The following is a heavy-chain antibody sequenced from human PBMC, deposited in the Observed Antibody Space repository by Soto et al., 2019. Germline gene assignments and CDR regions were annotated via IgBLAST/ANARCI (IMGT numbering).Heavy chain of an antibody. CDR3: AKALPGIAVAGFDY. CDR1: GFTFDDYA. D-gene: IGHD6-19*01. J-gene: IGHJ4*02. CDR2: ISWNSGSI. Sequence: GGSLRLSCAASGFTFDDYAMHWVRQAPGKGLEWVSGISWNSGSIGYADSVKGRFTISRDNAKNSLYLQMNSLRAEDTALYYCAKALPGIAVAGFDYWGQGTLVTVSS. V-gene: IGHV3-9*01.